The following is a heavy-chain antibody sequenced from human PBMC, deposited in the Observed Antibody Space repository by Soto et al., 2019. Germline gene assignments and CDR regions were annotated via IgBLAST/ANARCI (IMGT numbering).Heavy chain of an antibody. CDR3: ARRPVTYYFDY. CDR1: GLTFSNYA. Sequence: GGSLRLSCAASGLTFSNYAMPWVRQAPGKGLEWVEVISYDGSNTYYADSVKGRFTISRDNSKNTLSLRMDSLRADDTAVYFCARRPVTYYFDYWGQGP. CDR2: ISYDGSNT. D-gene: IGHD4-17*01. J-gene: IGHJ4*02. V-gene: IGHV3-30-3*01.